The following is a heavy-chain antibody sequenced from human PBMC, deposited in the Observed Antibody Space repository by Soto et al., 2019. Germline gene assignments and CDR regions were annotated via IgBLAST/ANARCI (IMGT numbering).Heavy chain of an antibody. V-gene: IGHV1-8*01. J-gene: IGHJ6*03. CDR3: ARGQKITIFGVVIIPVYYSYYMDV. D-gene: IGHD3-3*01. CDR1: GYTFTSYD. CDR2: VNPNSGNT. Sequence: QVQLVQSGAEVKKPGASVKVSCKASGYTFTSYDINWVRQATGQGLEWMGWVNPNSGNTGYAQKFKGRVTMTSNTYISTAYMELSSLRSEDTAVYYCARGQKITIFGVVIIPVYYSYYMDVWGKGTTVTVSS.